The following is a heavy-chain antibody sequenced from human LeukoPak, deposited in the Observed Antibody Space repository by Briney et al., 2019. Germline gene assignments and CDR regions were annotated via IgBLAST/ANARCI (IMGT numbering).Heavy chain of an antibody. CDR3: ARDRRYGIVVRAGFDY. Sequence: ASVKVSCKASGYTFTSYGISWVRRAPGQGLEWMGWISAYNGNTNYVQKLQGRVTMTTDTSTSTAYMELRSLRSDDTAVYYCARDRRYGIVVRAGFDYWGQGTLVTVSS. J-gene: IGHJ4*02. V-gene: IGHV1-18*01. D-gene: IGHD1-26*01. CDR2: ISAYNGNT. CDR1: GYTFTSYG.